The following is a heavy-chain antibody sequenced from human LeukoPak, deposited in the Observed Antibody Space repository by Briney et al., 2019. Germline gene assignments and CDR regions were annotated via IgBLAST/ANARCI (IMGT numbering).Heavy chain of an antibody. CDR3: AKDGLIAAAANYFDY. CDR1: GFTFSSYA. J-gene: IGHJ4*02. V-gene: IGHV3-23*01. Sequence: GGSLRLSCAASGFTFSSYAMSWVRQAPGKGLEWVSAISGSGGSTYYADSVKGRFTISRDNSKNTLYLQMNSLSAEDTAVYYCAKDGLIAAAANYFDYWGQGTLVTVSS. CDR2: ISGSGGST. D-gene: IGHD6-13*01.